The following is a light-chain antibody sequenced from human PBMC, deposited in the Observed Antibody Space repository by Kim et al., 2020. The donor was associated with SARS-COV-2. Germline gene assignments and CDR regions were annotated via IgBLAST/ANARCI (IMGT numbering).Light chain of an antibody. V-gene: IGLV3-19*01. CDR1: SLRTDY. CDR2: GKN. J-gene: IGLJ2*01. Sequence: SSELTQDPAVSVALGQTVRITCQGDSLRTDYTTWFQQKPGQAPIVVFYGKNNRPSGIPDRFSGSSSGNTASLTITATQAGDEADYYCNSRDNNDNVLFGGGTRLTVL. CDR3: NSRDNNDNVL.